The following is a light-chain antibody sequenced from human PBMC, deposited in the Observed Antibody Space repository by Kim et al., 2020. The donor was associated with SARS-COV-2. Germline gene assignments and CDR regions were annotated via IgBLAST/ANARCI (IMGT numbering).Light chain of an antibody. V-gene: IGLV3-1*01. CDR2: QNY. J-gene: IGLJ3*02. Sequence: SYELTQPPSVSVSPGQTASLTCSGDKLGDKYICWYQQKPGQSPVLVIYQNYKRPSGIPERFSGSNSGNTATLTISGTQAMDEADDYCQAWDSSRVFGGGTQLTVL. CDR1: KLGDKY. CDR3: QAWDSSRV.